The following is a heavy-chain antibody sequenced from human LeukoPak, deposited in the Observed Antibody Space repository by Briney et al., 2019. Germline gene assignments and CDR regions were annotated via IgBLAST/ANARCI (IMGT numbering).Heavy chain of an antibody. CDR2: INAGNGNT. V-gene: IGHV1-3*03. CDR1: GYTFTNYA. CDR3: ARDPSQIYDILTGYSYFDY. D-gene: IGHD3-9*01. Sequence: ASVKVSCKASGYTFTNYAIHWVRQAPGQGLVWMGWINAGNGNTEYSQEFQGRVTITRDTSASTAYMELSSLRSEDMAVYYCARDPSQIYDILTGYSYFDYWGQGTLVTVSS. J-gene: IGHJ4*02.